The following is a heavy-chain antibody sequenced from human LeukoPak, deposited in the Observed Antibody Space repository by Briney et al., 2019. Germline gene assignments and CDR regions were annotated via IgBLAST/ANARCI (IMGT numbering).Heavy chain of an antibody. Sequence: SGTLTLTCTVSGCSISSGFYYWGWLRPAPGKGLEWIGTIYYSGATYDNPSLRSRVTISVDTSKNQFSLKVSSVIAADTALYYCARHIWQSTARPWFDPGGQGTLVTVSS. CDR2: IYYSGAT. D-gene: IGHD5-18*01. V-gene: IGHV4-39*01. CDR1: GCSISSGFYY. CDR3: ARHIWQSTARPWFDP. J-gene: IGHJ5*02.